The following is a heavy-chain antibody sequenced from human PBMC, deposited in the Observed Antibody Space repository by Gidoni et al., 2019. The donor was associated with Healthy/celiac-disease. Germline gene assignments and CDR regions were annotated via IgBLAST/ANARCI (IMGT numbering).Heavy chain of an antibody. D-gene: IGHD3-10*01. J-gene: IGHJ5*02. Sequence: QLQLQESGPGLVKPSETLSLTCTVSGGSISSSSYYWGWIRQPPGKGLEWIGSIYYSGSTYYNPSLKSRVTISVDTSKNQFSLKLSSVTAADTAVYYCARHFLLRGEPDLNWFDPWGQGTLVTVSS. CDR3: ARHFLLRGEPDLNWFDP. CDR2: IYYSGST. V-gene: IGHV4-39*01. CDR1: GGSISSSSYY.